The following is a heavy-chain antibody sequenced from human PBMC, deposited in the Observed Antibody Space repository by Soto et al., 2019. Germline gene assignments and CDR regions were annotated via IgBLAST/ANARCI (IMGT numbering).Heavy chain of an antibody. J-gene: IGHJ5*02. V-gene: IGHV3-48*01. Sequence: GGSLRLSCAASGFTFSSYSMNWVRQAPGKGLEWVSYISSSSSTIYYADSVKGRFTISRDNAKNSLYLQMNSLRAEDTAVYYRARDGGYSYGYFGDTNWFDPWGQGTLVTVS. CDR1: GFTFSSYS. CDR3: ARDGGYSYGYFGDTNWFDP. D-gene: IGHD5-18*01. CDR2: ISSSSSTI.